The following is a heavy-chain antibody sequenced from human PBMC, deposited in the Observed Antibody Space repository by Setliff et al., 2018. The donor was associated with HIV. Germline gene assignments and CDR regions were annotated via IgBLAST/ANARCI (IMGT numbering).Heavy chain of an antibody. CDR2: ISSSGSKI. CDR3: AKAGVEWLFHTGYYYYMDV. J-gene: IGHJ6*03. V-gene: IGHV3-48*01. Sequence: GGSLRLSCVASGFTFRSAWMSWVRQAPGKGLAWVSYISSSGSKIYYADSVKGRFTISRDNSKNTLYLQMNSLRAEDTAVYYCAKAGVEWLFHTGYYYYMDVWGKGTTVTVSS. D-gene: IGHD3-3*01. CDR1: GFTFRSAW.